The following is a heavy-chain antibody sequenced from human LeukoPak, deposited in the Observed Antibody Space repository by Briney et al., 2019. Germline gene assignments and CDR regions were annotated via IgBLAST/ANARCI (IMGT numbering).Heavy chain of an antibody. CDR3: AKARALYYYYYGMDV. CDR1: GFTFSSYG. Sequence: PGGSLRLSCAASGFTFSSYGMHWVRQAPGKGLEWVAVISYDGSNKYYADSAKGRFTISRDNSKNTLYLQMNSLRAEDTTVYYCAKARALYYYYYGMDVWGQGTTVTVSS. J-gene: IGHJ6*02. V-gene: IGHV3-30*18. CDR2: ISYDGSNK.